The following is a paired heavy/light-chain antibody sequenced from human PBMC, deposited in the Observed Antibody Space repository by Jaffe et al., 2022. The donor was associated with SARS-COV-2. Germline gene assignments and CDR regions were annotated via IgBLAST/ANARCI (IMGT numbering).Heavy chain of an antibody. CDR1: GFTFSSYT. D-gene: IGHD4-4*01. V-gene: IGHV3-48*02. J-gene: IGHJ2*01. CDR3: ARGGNSAFRYFAL. Sequence: EVQLVESGGGLVQPGGSLTLSCAASGFTFSSYTMNWVRQAPGKGLEWVSYISSSSTSIYSADSVKGRFTISRDNAKNSLYLQMNSLRDEDTAVYYCARGGNSAFRYFALWGRGTLVTVSS. CDR2: ISSSSTSI.
Light chain of an antibody. CDR2: EVS. J-gene: IGLJ1*01. CDR3: SSYTSSSTRYV. V-gene: IGLV2-14*01. CDR1: SSDVGGYNY. Sequence: QSALTQPASVSGSPGQSITISCTGTSSDVGGYNYVSWYQHHPGKAPKLMIYEVSNRPSGVPDRFSGSKSANTASLTISGLQAEDEADYYCSSYTSSSTRYVFGTGTKVTVL.